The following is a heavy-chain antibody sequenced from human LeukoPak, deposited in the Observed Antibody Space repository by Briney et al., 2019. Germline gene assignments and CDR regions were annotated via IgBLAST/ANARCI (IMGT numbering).Heavy chain of an antibody. CDR3: ASSGLGYCSGGSCYPFDY. J-gene: IGHJ4*02. CDR1: GGSITNYY. CDR2: IHYSGST. Sequence: SETLSLPCTVSGGSITNYYWTWIRQPPGKGLEWIGYIHYSGSTNYNPSLKSRVTISVDTSKNQFSLKLSSVTAADTAVYYCASSGLGYCSGGSCYPFDYWGQGALVTVSS. D-gene: IGHD2-15*01. V-gene: IGHV4-59*08.